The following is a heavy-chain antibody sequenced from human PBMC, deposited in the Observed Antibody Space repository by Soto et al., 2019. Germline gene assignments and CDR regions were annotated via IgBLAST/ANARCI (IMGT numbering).Heavy chain of an antibody. CDR2: ISSGGGSP. J-gene: IGHJ4*02. CDR1: GFTFSNYA. V-gene: IGHV3-23*01. CDR3: AKGGGRIVPRHFDN. D-gene: IGHD1-26*01. Sequence: PGGSLRLSCAASGFTFSNYAMSWVRQAPGKGLGWVSGISSGGGSPYNADSVKGRSSISRDNSKNTLYLQMNSLRAEDTAVYYCAKGGGRIVPRHFDNWGQGTLVTVSS.